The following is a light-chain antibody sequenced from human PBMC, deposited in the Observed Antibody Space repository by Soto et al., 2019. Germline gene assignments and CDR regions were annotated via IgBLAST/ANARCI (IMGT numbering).Light chain of an antibody. J-gene: IGKJ2*01. Sequence: DIVMTQSPDSLAVSLGERATINCRSSQSVLYSSNNRNYLAWYQQKLGHPPKLLIYWASTRKSGVPDRFSGSGSVTDFTLTISSLQAEDEAVYYCQQYYSAPYTFGQGTKLEIK. CDR1: QSVLYSSNNRNY. CDR3: QQYYSAPYT. V-gene: IGKV4-1*01. CDR2: WAS.